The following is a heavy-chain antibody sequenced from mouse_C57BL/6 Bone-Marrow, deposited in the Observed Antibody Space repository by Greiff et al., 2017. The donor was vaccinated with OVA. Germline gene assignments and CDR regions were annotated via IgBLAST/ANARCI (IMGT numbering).Heavy chain of an antibody. CDR2: IYPRSGNT. Sequence: QVHVKQSGAELARPGASVKLSCKASGYTFTSYGISWVKQRPGQGLEWIGEIYPRSGNTYYNEKFKGKATLTADKSSSTAYMELRSLTSEDSAVYFCARWHYGSSPFFDYWGQGTTLTVSS. CDR3: ARWHYGSSPFFDY. CDR1: GYTFTSYG. J-gene: IGHJ2*01. D-gene: IGHD1-1*01. V-gene: IGHV1-81*01.